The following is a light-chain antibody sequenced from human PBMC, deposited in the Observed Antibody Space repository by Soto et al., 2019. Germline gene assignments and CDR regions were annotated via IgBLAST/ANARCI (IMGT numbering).Light chain of an antibody. J-gene: IGKJ1*01. V-gene: IGKV3-20*01. CDR2: GAS. CDR3: QQYGSSPWT. CDR1: QSVSSSY. Sequence: QGERATLSCRASQSVSSSYLAWYQQKPGQAPRLLIYGASSRATGIPDRFSGSGSGTDFTLTISRLEPEDFAVYYCQQYGSSPWTFGQGTKV.